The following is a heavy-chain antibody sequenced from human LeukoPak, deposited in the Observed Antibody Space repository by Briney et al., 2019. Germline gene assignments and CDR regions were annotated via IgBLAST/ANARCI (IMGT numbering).Heavy chain of an antibody. CDR2: IYSSGST. D-gene: IGHD3-22*01. Sequence: PGGSLRLSCAASGFTVSSNYTSWVRQAPGKGLEWVSVIYSSGSTHYAASVKGRFTISRDYSENTLYLQMNSLRAEDTAVYYCARSGYYSHWAFDIWGQGTMVTVSS. J-gene: IGHJ3*02. CDR1: GFTVSSNY. V-gene: IGHV3-66*02. CDR3: ARSGYYSHWAFDI.